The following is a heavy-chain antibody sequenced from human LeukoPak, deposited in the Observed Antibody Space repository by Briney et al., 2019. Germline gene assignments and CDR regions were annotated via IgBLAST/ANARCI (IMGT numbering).Heavy chain of an antibody. CDR2: IHYSGRT. D-gene: IGHD1-26*01. CDR1: GYSISRAFH. V-gene: IGHV4-38-2*02. J-gene: IGHJ4*02. Sequence: PETLSLTSSVSGYSISRAFHWGWIRQPPGKAREGIATIHYSGRTYYNPSLKSRVTISLDTSKNQFSRKLNSVAAADTAVYYGARGFSGSYSGVPLDYWGQGTLVTVSS. CDR3: ARGFSGSYSGVPLDY.